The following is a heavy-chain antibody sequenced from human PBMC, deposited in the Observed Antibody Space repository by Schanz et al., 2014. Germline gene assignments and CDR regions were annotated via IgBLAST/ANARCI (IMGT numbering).Heavy chain of an antibody. CDR3: AREVGLYDRGWFDP. CDR2: IVPIAGIT. V-gene: IGHV1-69*08. J-gene: IGHJ5*02. CDR1: GGTFSSDT. Sequence: QVHLAQSGAEVKKPGSSVKVSCKASGGTFSSDTFSWVRQAPGQGLEWMGRIVPIAGITNYAQRFQGRVTITAYKSSDTAYMELSSLRSEDTAVYYCAREVGLYDRGWFDPWGQGTLVTVSS. D-gene: IGHD3-22*01.